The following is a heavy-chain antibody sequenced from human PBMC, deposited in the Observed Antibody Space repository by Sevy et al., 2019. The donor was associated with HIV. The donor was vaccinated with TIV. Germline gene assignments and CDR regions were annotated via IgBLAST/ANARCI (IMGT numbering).Heavy chain of an antibody. V-gene: IGHV3-23*01. Sequence: GGSLRLSCAASGFTFNNYAMSWVRQAPGKGLEGKGLEWVSTISGGGGGTYYADSVKGRFTISRDNAKSSLYLQMNSLRAEDAAVYYCVRDIVKRADRIDGSENLSCNWGQGILVTVSS. CDR2: ISGGGGGT. CDR3: VRDIVKRADRIDGSENLSCN. CDR1: GFTFNNYA. J-gene: IGHJ4*02. D-gene: IGHD3-10*01.